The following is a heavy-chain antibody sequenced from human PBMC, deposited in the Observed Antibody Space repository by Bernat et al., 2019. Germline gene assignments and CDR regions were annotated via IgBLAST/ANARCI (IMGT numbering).Heavy chain of an antibody. Sequence: EVQLVESGGGLVKPGGSLRLSCAASGFTFSSYSMNWVRQAPGKGLEWVSSISSSSYIYYADSVKGRLTIPRDNAKNSLYLQMNSLRAEDTAVYYCARVWKGYYYDSSGYYPRHFDYWGQGTLVTVSS. CDR1: GFTFSSYS. CDR2: ISSSSYI. D-gene: IGHD3-22*01. J-gene: IGHJ4*02. CDR3: ARVWKGYYYDSSGYYPRHFDY. V-gene: IGHV3-21*01.